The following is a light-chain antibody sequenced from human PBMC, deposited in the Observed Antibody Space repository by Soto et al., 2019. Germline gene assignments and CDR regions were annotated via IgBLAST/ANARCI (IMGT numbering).Light chain of an antibody. J-gene: IGKJ2*02. V-gene: IGKV3-15*01. CDR1: QSVSRF. CDR2: DTS. Sequence: EIVMTQSPATLSVSPGERVTLSCRASQSVSRFLAWYQQRPGQAPRLLIYDTSTRATGVPARFSGSGSGTEFIFTISSLQSKDFAVYYGQQYDNWPPCTFGQGPNWRSN. CDR3: QQYDNWPPCT.